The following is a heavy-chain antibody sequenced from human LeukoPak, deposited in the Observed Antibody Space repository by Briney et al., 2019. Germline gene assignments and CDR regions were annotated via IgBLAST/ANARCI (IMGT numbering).Heavy chain of an antibody. Sequence: SETLSLTCTVSGGSFSGYYWSWICQPPGKGLEWIGEINHSGSTNYNPSLKSRVTISVDTSKNQFSLKLSSVTAADTAVYYCARGDSSSWYRAVYFQHWGQGTLVTVSS. CDR3: ARGDSSSWYRAVYFQH. V-gene: IGHV4-34*01. D-gene: IGHD6-13*01. CDR2: INHSGST. J-gene: IGHJ1*01. CDR1: GGSFSGYY.